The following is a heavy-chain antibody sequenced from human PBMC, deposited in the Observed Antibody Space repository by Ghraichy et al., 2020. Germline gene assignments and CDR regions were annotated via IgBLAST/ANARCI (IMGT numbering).Heavy chain of an antibody. D-gene: IGHD1-26*01. V-gene: IGHV3-72*01. J-gene: IGHJ6*03. CDR1: GFTFSDHY. CDR3: ARTVGATGTYYYYMDV. Sequence: SLNISCAASGFTFSDHYMDWVRQAPGKGLEWVGRTRNKANSYTTEYAASVKGRFTISRDDSKNSLYLQMNSLKTEDTAVYYCARTVGATGTYYYYMDVWGKGTTVTVSS. CDR2: TRNKANSYTT.